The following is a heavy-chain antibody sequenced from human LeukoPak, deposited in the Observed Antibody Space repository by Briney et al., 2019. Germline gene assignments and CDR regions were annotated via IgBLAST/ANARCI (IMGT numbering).Heavy chain of an antibody. J-gene: IGHJ4*02. V-gene: IGHV4-34*01. CDR1: GGSFSGYY. CDR2: INHSGST. D-gene: IGHD3-10*01. CDR3: ASPYGSGSYSH. Sequence: SETLSLTCAVYGGSFSGYYWSWIRQPPGKGLEWIGEINHSGSTNYNPSLKSRVTISVDTSKNQFSLKLSSVTAADTAVYYCASPYGSGSYSHWGQGTLVTVSS.